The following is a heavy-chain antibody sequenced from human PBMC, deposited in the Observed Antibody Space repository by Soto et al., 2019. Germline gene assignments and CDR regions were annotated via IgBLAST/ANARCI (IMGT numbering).Heavy chain of an antibody. V-gene: IGHV6-1*01. D-gene: IGHD3-10*01. CDR2: TYYRSKWYN. CDR1: GDSVSSNSAA. Sequence: PSQTLSLTCAISGDSVSSNSAAWNWIRQSPSRGLEWLGRTYYRSKWYNDYAVSVKSRITINPDTSKNQFSLQLNSVTPEDTAVYYCARVSVVLLWFGELSYFDYWGQGTLVTVSS. J-gene: IGHJ4*02. CDR3: ARVSVVLLWFGELSYFDY.